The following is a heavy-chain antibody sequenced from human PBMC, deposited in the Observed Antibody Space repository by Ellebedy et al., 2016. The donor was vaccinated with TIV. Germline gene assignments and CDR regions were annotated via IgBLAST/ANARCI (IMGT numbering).Heavy chain of an antibody. Sequence: GESLKISXAASGFTFDDYAMHWVRQAPGKGLEWVSLVTWDGGSTDHADSVKGRFTISRDNSKNSLYLQMNSLRSEDTAVYYGTKGGEKASIKGGFYLDYWGQGTMVTVPS. CDR2: VTWDGGST. J-gene: IGHJ4*02. V-gene: IGHV3-43*02. CDR1: GFTFDDYA. D-gene: IGHD5-24*01. CDR3: TKGGEKASIKGGFYLDY.